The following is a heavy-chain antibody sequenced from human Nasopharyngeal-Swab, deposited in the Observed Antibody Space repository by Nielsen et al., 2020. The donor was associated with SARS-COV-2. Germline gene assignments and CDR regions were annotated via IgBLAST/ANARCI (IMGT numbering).Heavy chain of an antibody. CDR3: ARGWYSGPDY. J-gene: IGHJ4*02. Sequence: GAALTLSCKCSGYSFTSYWIAWVRQMPGKGLEWMGLIYPSDSETRYSPSFEGQVTISADKSISTAYLQWSSLKASDTAMYYCARGWYSGPDYWGQGTLVTVSS. CDR1: GYSFTSYW. CDR2: IYPSDSET. V-gene: IGHV5-51*01. D-gene: IGHD6-19*01.